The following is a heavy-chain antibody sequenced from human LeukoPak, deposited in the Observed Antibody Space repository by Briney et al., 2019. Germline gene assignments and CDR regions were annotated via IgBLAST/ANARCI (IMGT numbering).Heavy chain of an antibody. D-gene: IGHD3-9*01. Sequence: GASVKVSCKASGYTFTSYGISWVRQAPGQGLERMGWISAYNGNTNYAQKLQGRVTMTTDTSTSTAYMELRSLRSDDTAVYYCARAGLRYFDWLSPPGNWFDPWGQGTLVTVSS. CDR3: ARAGLRYFDWLSPPGNWFDP. CDR1: GYTFTSYG. J-gene: IGHJ5*02. CDR2: ISAYNGNT. V-gene: IGHV1-18*01.